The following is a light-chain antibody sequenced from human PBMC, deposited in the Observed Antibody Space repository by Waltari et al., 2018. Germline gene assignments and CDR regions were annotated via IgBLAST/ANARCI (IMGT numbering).Light chain of an antibody. V-gene: IGLV3-21*04. CDR1: NIGSKT. CDR3: QVWDSSSDHRYV. J-gene: IGLJ1*01. CDR2: YDS. Sequence: SYVLTQPPSVSVAPGKTARVTRGGNNIGSKTVHWYQQKPGQAPVLVIYYDSDRPSGIPERFSGSNSGNTATLTISRVEAGDEADYYCQVWDSSSDHRYVFGTGTKVTVL.